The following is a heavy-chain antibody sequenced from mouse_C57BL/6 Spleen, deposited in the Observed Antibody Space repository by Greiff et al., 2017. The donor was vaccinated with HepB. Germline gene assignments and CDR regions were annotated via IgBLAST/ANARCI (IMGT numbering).Heavy chain of an antibody. CDR3: ARREDYGSSPYYAMDY. CDR1: GYTFTDYN. J-gene: IGHJ4*01. V-gene: IGHV1-18*01. D-gene: IGHD1-1*01. CDR2: INPNNGGT. Sequence: EVQLQQSGPELVKPGASVKIPCKASGYTFTDYNMDWVKQSHGKSLEWIGDINPNNGGTIYNQKFKGKATLTVDKSSSTAYMELRSLTSEDTAVYYCARREDYGSSPYYAMDYWGQGTSVTVSS.